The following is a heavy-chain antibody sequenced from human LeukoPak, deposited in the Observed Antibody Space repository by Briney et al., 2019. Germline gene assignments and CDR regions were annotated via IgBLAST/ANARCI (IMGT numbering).Heavy chain of an antibody. D-gene: IGHD3-22*01. CDR1: GGSISSYY. Sequence: PSETLSLTCTVSGGSISSYYWSWIRQPPGKGLEWIGYIYYSGSTNYNPSLRSRVTISVDTSKNQFSLKLSSVTAADTAVYYCARDPSYHDSSGYYFGAFDIWGQGTMVTVSS. J-gene: IGHJ3*02. V-gene: IGHV4-59*01. CDR3: ARDPSYHDSSGYYFGAFDI. CDR2: IYYSGST.